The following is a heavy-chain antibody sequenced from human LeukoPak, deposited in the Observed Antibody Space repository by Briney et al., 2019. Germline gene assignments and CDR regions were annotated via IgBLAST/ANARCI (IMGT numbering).Heavy chain of an antibody. V-gene: IGHV3-48*04. D-gene: IGHD2/OR15-2a*01. CDR1: GFTFSSYS. CDR2: ISSSSSTI. CDR3: ARGRYYGFDY. Sequence: GGSLRLSCAASGFTFSSYSMNWVRQAPGKGLEWVSYISSSSSTIYFADSVKGRFTISRDNAKNSLYLQMNSLRAEDTAVYYCARGRYYGFDYWGQGTLVTVSS. J-gene: IGHJ4*02.